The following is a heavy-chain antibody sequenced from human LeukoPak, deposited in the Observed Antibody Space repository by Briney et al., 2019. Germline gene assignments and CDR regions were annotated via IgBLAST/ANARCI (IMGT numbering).Heavy chain of an antibody. CDR2: ISSTSAYI. V-gene: IGHV3-21*01. Sequence: PGGSLRLSCAGSGFALKSYSLSWVRQAPGKGLEWVSSISSTSAYIYYADSVKGRFTISRDNVDNVVYLQMNSLGAEDTAVYYARVAVSGPTGWFDSWGQGTLVIVSS. J-gene: IGHJ5*01. D-gene: IGHD2-8*02. CDR1: GFALKSYS. CDR3: ARVAVSGPTGWFDS.